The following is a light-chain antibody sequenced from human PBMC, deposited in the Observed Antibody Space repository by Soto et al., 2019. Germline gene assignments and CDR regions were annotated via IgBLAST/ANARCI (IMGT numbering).Light chain of an antibody. CDR3: RQYGSSPSYT. V-gene: IGKV3-20*01. CDR1: QSVSSSSY. J-gene: IGKJ2*01. Sequence: EIVLTQSPVTLSLSPGERATLSCRARQSVSSSSYLAWYQQKPGQAPRLLIYGASSRATGIPDRFSGSGSATDFTLTISRLEPEDFAVYYCRQYGSSPSYTFGQGTKLEIK. CDR2: GAS.